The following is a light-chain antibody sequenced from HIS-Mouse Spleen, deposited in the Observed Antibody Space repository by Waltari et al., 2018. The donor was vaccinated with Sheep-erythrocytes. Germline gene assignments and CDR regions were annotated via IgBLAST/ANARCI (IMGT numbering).Light chain of an antibody. V-gene: IGLV2-8*01. CDR2: EVS. Sequence: QSALTQPASVSGSPGQSITIPCPGTSSSVGIYNLVSWYQQHPVKAPKLMIYEVSKRPSGVPDRFSGSKSGNTASLTVSGLQAEDEADYYCSSYAGSNNLVFGGGTKLTVL. J-gene: IGLJ2*01. CDR1: SSSVGIYNL. CDR3: SSYAGSNNLV.